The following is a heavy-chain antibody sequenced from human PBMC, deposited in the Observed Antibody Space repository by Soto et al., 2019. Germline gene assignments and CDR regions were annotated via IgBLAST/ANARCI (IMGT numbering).Heavy chain of an antibody. V-gene: IGHV3-23*01. Sequence: GGSLRLSCAASGFTFSSYAMSWVRQAPGKGLEWVSAFSGSGGSTYYADSVKGRFTISRDNSKNTLYLQMNSLRAEDTAVYYCAKMMRITIFGVDYYYYMDVWGKGTTVTVSS. CDR2: FSGSGGST. CDR1: GFTFSSYA. D-gene: IGHD3-9*01. CDR3: AKMMRITIFGVDYYYYMDV. J-gene: IGHJ6*03.